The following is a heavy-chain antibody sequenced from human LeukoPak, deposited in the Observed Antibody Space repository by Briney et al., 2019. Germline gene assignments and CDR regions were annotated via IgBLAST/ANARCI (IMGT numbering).Heavy chain of an antibody. V-gene: IGHV6-1*01. CDR1: GAIFSSNCAT. Sequence: SQTLSLTCAIYGAIFSSNCATWNWIRQSPSRGLDGLGRTYYRSKWYKYYAVSVKGRITINPDTCKDQFSLQLNYVTPEDTDMYYCARGRPYYQHWRQGTLVTVSS. CDR3: ARGRPYYQH. J-gene: IGHJ1*01. CDR2: TYYRSKWYK.